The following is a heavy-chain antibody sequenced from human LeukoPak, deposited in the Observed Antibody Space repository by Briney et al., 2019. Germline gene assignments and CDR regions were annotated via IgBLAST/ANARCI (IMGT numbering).Heavy chain of an antibody. Sequence: SETLSLSCTVSGGSISSGGYYWSWIRQHPGQGLEWIGYIYYSGSTYYNPSLKSRVTISVDTSKNQFSLKLSSVTAADTAVYYCARDHYRKYGSGSYLWFDPWGQGTLVTVSS. CDR3: ARDHYRKYGSGSYLWFDP. J-gene: IGHJ5*02. CDR1: GGSISSGGYY. D-gene: IGHD3-10*01. V-gene: IGHV4-31*03. CDR2: IYYSGST.